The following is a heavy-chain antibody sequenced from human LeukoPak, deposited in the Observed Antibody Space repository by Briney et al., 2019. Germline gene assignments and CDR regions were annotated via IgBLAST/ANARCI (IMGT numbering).Heavy chain of an antibody. CDR1: GYTITSYD. CDR2: MNPNSGNT. J-gene: IGHJ3*02. CDR3: ARGILAAGGAFDI. D-gene: IGHD6-13*01. V-gene: IGHV1-8*03. Sequence: ASVKVSCKASGYTITSYDINWVRQATGQGLEWMGWMNPNSGNTGYAQKFQGRVTITRNTSISTAYMELSSLRSEDTAVYYCARGILAAGGAFDIWGQGTMVTVSS.